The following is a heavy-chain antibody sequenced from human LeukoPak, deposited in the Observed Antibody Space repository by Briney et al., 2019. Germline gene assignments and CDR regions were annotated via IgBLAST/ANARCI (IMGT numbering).Heavy chain of an antibody. CDR2: IKTETDGGTT. J-gene: IGHJ4*02. D-gene: IGHD1-26*01. CDR3: TTGYSGSYPDFDY. V-gene: IGHV3-15*01. CDR1: GFTFSDAW. Sequence: PGGSLRLSCTASGFTFSDAWMSWVRQAPGKGLEWVGRIKTETDGGTTDYAAPVRDRFSISRDDSKNTLYLQMSSLKTEDTAVYYCTTGYSGSYPDFDYWGQGTLVTVSS.